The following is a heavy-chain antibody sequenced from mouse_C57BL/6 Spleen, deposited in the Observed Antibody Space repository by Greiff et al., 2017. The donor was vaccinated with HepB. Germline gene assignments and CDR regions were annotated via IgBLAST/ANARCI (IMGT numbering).Heavy chain of an antibody. Sequence: QVQLQQSGAELVRPGASVKLSCKASGYTFTDYYINWVKQRPGQRLEWIARIYPGSGNTYYNEKFKGKATLTAEKSSSTAYMQLSSLTSEDSAVYFCARDYYGSSFGFAYWGQGTLVTVSA. D-gene: IGHD1-1*01. CDR3: ARDYYGSSFGFAY. CDR1: GYTFTDYY. V-gene: IGHV1-76*01. CDR2: IYPGSGNT. J-gene: IGHJ3*01.